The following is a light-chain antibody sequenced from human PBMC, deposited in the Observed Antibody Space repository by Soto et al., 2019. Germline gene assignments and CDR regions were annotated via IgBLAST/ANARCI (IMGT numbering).Light chain of an antibody. CDR2: ESS. CDR1: QSVSSSY. J-gene: IGKJ2*01. Sequence: EIVLTQSPGTLSLSPGERATLSCRASQSVSSSYLAWYQQKPGQAPRLLIYESSNRATGIPARFSGSGSGTDFTLTISGLQSEDFAIYFCQQTYNSSPYTFGQGT. V-gene: IGKV3D-20*02. CDR3: QQTYNSSPYT.